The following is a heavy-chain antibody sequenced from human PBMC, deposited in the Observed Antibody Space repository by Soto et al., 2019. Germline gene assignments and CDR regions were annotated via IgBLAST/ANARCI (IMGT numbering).Heavy chain of an antibody. V-gene: IGHV1-69*01. CDR3: ARAGPLMIVVVSLAPHDAFDI. J-gene: IGHJ3*02. CDR1: GGTFSSYA. CDR2: IIPIFGTA. D-gene: IGHD3-22*01. Sequence: QVQLVQSGAEVKKPGSSVKVSCKASGGTFSSYAISWVRQAPGQGLEWMGGIIPIFGTANYAQKFQGRVTITADESTSTAYMELSSLRSEDTAVYYCARAGPLMIVVVSLAPHDAFDIWGQGTMVTVSS.